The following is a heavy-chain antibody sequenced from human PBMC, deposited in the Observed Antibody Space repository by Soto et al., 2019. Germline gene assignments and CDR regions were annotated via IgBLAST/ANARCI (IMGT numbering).Heavy chain of an antibody. V-gene: IGHV3-30*18. CDR3: AKDWGVLRYFDWLSHGAFDI. D-gene: IGHD3-9*01. J-gene: IGHJ3*02. CDR1: GFTLSSYG. Sequence: QTGGSLRLSCAASGFTLSSYGMHWVRQAPGKGLEWVAVISYDGSNKYYADSVKGRFTISRDNSKNTLYLQMNSLRAEDTAVYYCAKDWGVLRYFDWLSHGAFDIWGQGTMVTVSS. CDR2: ISYDGSNK.